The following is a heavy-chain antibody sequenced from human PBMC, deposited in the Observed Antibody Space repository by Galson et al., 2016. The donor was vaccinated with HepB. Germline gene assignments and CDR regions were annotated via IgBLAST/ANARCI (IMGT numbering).Heavy chain of an antibody. J-gene: IGHJ2*01. Sequence: TLSLTCTVSGGSISGYYWSWIRQPPGKRPEWIAYIYYSGSSDYNPSLKSRVTISVDRSNDQVSLKLSSATAADTAVYYCARGSTGEYWDFDLWGRGTLVTVSS. CDR2: IYYSGSS. D-gene: IGHD1-1*01. CDR1: GGSISGYY. V-gene: IGHV4-59*01. CDR3: ARGSTGEYWDFDL.